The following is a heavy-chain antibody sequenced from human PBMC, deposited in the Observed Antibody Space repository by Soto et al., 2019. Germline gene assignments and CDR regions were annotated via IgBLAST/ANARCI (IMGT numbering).Heavy chain of an antibody. CDR3: ARWGSGWYYFDY. J-gene: IGHJ4*02. CDR1: GGSVDSNRYY. CDR2: IFYTGST. D-gene: IGHD6-19*01. V-gene: IGHV4-39*01. Sequence: PSETLSLTCTVSGGSVDSNRYYWAWIRQPPGKGLEWIGSIFYTGSTYYRPSLKGRLIISVDPSKNQFSLKLSSVTAADTAVYYCARWGSGWYYFDYWGQGILVTVSS.